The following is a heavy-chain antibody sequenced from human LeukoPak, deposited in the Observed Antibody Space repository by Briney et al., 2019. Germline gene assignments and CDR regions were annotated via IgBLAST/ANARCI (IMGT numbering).Heavy chain of an antibody. D-gene: IGHD6-19*01. CDR2: ISYDGSNK. J-gene: IGHJ3*02. CDR1: GFIVRSNH. CDR3: AKDKQWQQWGDAFDI. Sequence: GGSLRLSCAAFGFIVRSNHINWVRQAPGKGLEWVAVISYDGSNKYYADSVKGRFTISRDNSKNTLYLQMNSLRAEDTAVYYCAKDKQWQQWGDAFDIWGQGTMVTVSS. V-gene: IGHV3-30*18.